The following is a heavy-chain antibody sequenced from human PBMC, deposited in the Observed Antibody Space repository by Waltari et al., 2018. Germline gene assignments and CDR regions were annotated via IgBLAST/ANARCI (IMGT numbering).Heavy chain of an antibody. D-gene: IGHD1-1*01. Sequence: RWSWVRERPGKGLEWIGKIKRSGRTNYHPTFESRVIVSIDTSNNQFSLKFPSATAADTAVYYCARDRGRGIYLDTWGQGTLVTVSP. CDR3: ARDRGRGIYLDT. CDR2: IKRSGRT. V-gene: IGHV4-4*02. J-gene: IGHJ5*02. CDR1: R.